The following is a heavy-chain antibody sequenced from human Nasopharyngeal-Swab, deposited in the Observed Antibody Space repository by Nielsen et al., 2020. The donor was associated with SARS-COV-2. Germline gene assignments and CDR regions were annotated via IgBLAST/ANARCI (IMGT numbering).Heavy chain of an antibody. V-gene: IGHV3-30*18. CDR1: GFTFSSYG. J-gene: IGHJ4*02. CDR2: ISYDGSNK. D-gene: IGHD6-25*01. CDR3: AKDSSASGYLDY. Sequence: GESLKISCAASGFTFSSYGMHWVRQAPGKGLEWVAVISYDGSNKYYADSVKGRFTISRDNSKHTLYLQMNSLRAEDTAVYYCAKDSSASGYLDYWGQGTLVTVSS.